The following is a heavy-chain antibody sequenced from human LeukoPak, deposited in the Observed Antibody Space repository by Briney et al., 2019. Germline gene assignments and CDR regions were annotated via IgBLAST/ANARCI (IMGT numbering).Heavy chain of an antibody. D-gene: IGHD2-2*01. Sequence: PGGSLRLSCAASGFTFDDYAMRWVRQAPGKGLEWVSGISWNGGSVGYADSVKGRFTISRDNAKNSLYLQMNSLRAEDTALYYCAKGDRVVPAAILDYWGQGTLVTVSS. CDR3: AKGDRVVPAAILDY. V-gene: IGHV3-9*01. CDR1: GFTFDDYA. CDR2: ISWNGGSV. J-gene: IGHJ4*02.